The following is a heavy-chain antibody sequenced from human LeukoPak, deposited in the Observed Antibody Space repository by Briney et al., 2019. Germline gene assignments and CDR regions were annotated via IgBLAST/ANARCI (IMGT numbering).Heavy chain of an antibody. Sequence: SETLSLTCTVSGGSISSSGYQWGWIRQPPGKGLEWIGSIYDSGSTYYNPSLKSRVTISVDTSKNQFSLKLSSVTAADTAVYYCAGGYSSSWYTFDPWGQGTLVTVSS. D-gene: IGHD6-13*01. CDR1: GGSISSSGYQ. CDR2: IYDSGST. CDR3: AGGYSSSWYTFDP. J-gene: IGHJ5*02. V-gene: IGHV4-39*01.